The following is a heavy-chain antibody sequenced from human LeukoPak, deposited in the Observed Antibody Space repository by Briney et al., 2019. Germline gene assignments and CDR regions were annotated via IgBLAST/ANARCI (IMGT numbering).Heavy chain of an antibody. J-gene: IGHJ2*01. CDR3: ARGPLLGFFDL. D-gene: IGHD2/OR15-2a*01. V-gene: IGHV1-18*01. CDR1: DYTFTSYG. CDR2: ISTHNGNT. Sequence: GASVKVSCKASDYTFTSYGITWVRQAPGQGLEWIGWISTHNGNTKYAEKLQGRVTVTTDTSTNTAYMELRSLITDDTAVYYCARGPLLGFFDLWGRGTLVTVSS.